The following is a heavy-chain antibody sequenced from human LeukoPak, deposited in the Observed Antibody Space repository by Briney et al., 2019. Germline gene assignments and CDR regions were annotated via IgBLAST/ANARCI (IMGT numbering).Heavy chain of an antibody. CDR1: GYTFTSYD. V-gene: IGHV1-18*01. D-gene: IGHD6-6*01. Sequence: GSVTVSCKASGYTFTSYDISWVRQAPGQGLEWMGWISTYNDNTHYAQKLQGRVTMTTDTSTSTVYMELTSLRSDDTAVYYCARIQSRIIAARPGNPAFDYWGRGTLVTVSS. CDR3: ARIQSRIIAARPGNPAFDY. J-gene: IGHJ4*02. CDR2: ISTYNDNT.